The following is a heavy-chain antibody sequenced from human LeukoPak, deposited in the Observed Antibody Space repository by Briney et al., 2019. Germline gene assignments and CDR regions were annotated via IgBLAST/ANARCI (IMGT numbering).Heavy chain of an antibody. CDR2: ISSSSSAI. D-gene: IGHD5-24*01. Sequence: GGSLRLSCAASGFTFSNYGVNWVRQAPGKGLEWVSYISSSSSAIFYSASVKGRFTISRDDAKNSLYLQMNSLRDEDTAVYYCARGGYNLFDYWGQGTLVTVSS. V-gene: IGHV3-48*02. J-gene: IGHJ4*02. CDR1: GFTFSNYG. CDR3: ARGGYNLFDY.